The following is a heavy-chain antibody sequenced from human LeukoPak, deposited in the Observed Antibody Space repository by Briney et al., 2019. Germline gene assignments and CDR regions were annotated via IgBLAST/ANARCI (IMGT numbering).Heavy chain of an antibody. J-gene: IGHJ4*02. CDR3: AKADLYYYDSSGLDY. CDR1: GFTFSSYA. D-gene: IGHD3-22*01. V-gene: IGHV3-23*01. CDR2: ISSSGSST. Sequence: PGGSLRLSCAASGFTFSSYAMSWVRQAPGKGLEWVSYISSSGSSTYYADSVKGRFTIPRDNSKNTLYLQMNSLRAEDTAVYYCAKADLYYYDSSGLDYWGQGTLVTVSS.